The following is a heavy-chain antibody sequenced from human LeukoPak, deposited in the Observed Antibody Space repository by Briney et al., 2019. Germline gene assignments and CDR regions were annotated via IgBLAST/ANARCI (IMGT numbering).Heavy chain of an antibody. CDR2: INSDGSST. J-gene: IGHJ4*02. CDR3: ARNSGSYRKIDY. Sequence: PGGSLRLSCAASGFTFSSYWMHWVRQAPGKGLVWVSRINSDGSSTSYADSVKGRFTISRDNAKNTLYLQMNSLRAEDTAVYYCARNSGSYRKIDYWGQGTPVTVSS. CDR1: GFTFSSYW. V-gene: IGHV3-74*01. D-gene: IGHD1-26*01.